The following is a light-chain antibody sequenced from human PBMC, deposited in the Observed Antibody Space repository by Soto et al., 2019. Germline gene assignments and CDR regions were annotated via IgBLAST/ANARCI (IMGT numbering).Light chain of an antibody. CDR1: SRDISTYNR. CDR2: EVR. CDR3: SSYTSSSTYV. J-gene: IGLJ1*01. V-gene: IGLV2-18*02. Sequence: QSALTQPHSVSGSPGQSVTISCTGTSRDISTYNRVSWYQQAPGTAPKLMIYEVRNRPSGVPDRFSGSKSGNTASLTISGLQAEDEADYYCSSYTSSSTYVFGAGTKLTVL.